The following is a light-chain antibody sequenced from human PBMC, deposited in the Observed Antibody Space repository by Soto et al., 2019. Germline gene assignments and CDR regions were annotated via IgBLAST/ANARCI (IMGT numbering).Light chain of an antibody. J-gene: IGLJ2*01. CDR1: SSDVGGYNY. CDR3: SSYTSSSTVV. CDR2: DVS. Sequence: QSAPTQPASVSGSPGQSITISCTGTSSDVGGYNYVSWYQQHPGIAPKLMIYDVSNRPLGVSNRFSGSKSGNTASLTISGLQAEDEADYYCSSYTSSSTVVFGGGTQLTVL. V-gene: IGLV2-14*01.